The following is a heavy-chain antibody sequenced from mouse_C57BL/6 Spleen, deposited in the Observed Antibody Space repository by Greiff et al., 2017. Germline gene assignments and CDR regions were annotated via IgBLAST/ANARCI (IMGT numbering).Heavy chain of an antibody. CDR2: ISSGGDYI. V-gene: IGHV5-9-1*02. CDR3: TREGFYYGSSYGYFDY. J-gene: IGHJ2*01. D-gene: IGHD1-1*01. Sequence: EVKVEESGEGLVKPGGSLKLSCAASGFTFSSYAMSWVRQTPEKRLEWVAYISSGGDYIYYADTVKGRFTISRDNARNTLYLQMSSLKSEDTAMYYCTREGFYYGSSYGYFDYWGQGTTLTVSS. CDR1: GFTFSSYA.